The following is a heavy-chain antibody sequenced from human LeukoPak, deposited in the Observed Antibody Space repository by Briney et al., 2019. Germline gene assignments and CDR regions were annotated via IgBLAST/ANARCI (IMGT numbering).Heavy chain of an antibody. CDR3: SRESGPFCPFGY. D-gene: IGHD1-26*01. CDR1: GASSSSYY. V-gene: IGHV4-59*12. CDR2: ISLRGRT. Sequence: KPSETLPLTCTVSGASSSSYYWSWVRQPPGQGLEWIGEISLRGRTNYNPSLNSRLTMSLDESKNQLSLNLTSVTAADTAIYYCSRESGPFCPFGYWGQGTLVTVPS. J-gene: IGHJ4*02.